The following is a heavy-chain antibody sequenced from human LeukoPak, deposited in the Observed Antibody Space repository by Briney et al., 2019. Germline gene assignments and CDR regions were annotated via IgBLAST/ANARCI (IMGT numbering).Heavy chain of an antibody. CDR3: AREGSYYYDSSGYYPLRGTFDY. CDR2: IKEDGSEK. CDR1: GFTFSSYW. D-gene: IGHD3-22*01. Sequence: GGSLRLSCAVSGFTFSSYWMTWVRQAPGKGLEWVAKIKEDGSEKYYVDSVKGRFTVSRDNAKNSLYLQMNSLRAEDTAVYYCAREGSYYYDSSGYYPLRGTFDYWGQGTLVTVSS. V-gene: IGHV3-7*01. J-gene: IGHJ4*02.